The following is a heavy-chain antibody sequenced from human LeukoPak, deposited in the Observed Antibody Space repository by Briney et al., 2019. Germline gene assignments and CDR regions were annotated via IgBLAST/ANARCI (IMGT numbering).Heavy chain of an antibody. Sequence: GGSLRLSCAASGFTFSSYGMHWVRQAPGKGLEWVAFIRYDGSNKYYADSVKGRFTISRDNSKNTLYLQMNSLRAEDTAVYYCAKGKYYNILTGFYRRDDAFDLWGQGTMVTVSS. CDR3: AKGKYYNILTGFYRRDDAFDL. D-gene: IGHD3-9*01. J-gene: IGHJ3*01. V-gene: IGHV3-30*02. CDR1: GFTFSSYG. CDR2: IRYDGSNK.